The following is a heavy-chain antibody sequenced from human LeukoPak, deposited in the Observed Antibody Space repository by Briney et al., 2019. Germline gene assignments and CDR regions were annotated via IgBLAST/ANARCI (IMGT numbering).Heavy chain of an antibody. CDR1: GFTFSDHY. J-gene: IGHJ5*02. V-gene: IGHV3-72*01. D-gene: IGHD3-10*01. Sequence: GGSLRLSCAASGFTFSDHYMDWVRQAPGKGLEWVGRIRLKANGYSTDYAASVKGRFTVSRDDSKNSVYLQMNSLKTEDTAVYYCVRAPSAGDWLDHWGRGTLVTVSS. CDR2: IRLKANGYST. CDR3: VRAPSAGDWLDH.